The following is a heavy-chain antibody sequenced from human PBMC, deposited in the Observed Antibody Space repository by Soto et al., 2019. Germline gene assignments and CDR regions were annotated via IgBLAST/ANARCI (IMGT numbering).Heavy chain of an antibody. D-gene: IGHD1-26*01. Sequence: PSETLSLTCTNSVGSVSVYYWSWIRQSTGQGLEWIGYIYASGSPYYNPSLRSRVTISADTSKNQISLKLTSPTAADTAVYYCARGVGSSPPQYWGRGTLVTVSS. J-gene: IGHJ4*02. CDR2: IYASGSP. V-gene: IGHV4-59*02. CDR3: ARGVGSSPPQY. CDR1: VGSVSVYY.